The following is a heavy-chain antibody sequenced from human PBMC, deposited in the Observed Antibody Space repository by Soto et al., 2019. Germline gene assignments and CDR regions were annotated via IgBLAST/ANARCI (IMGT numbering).Heavy chain of an antibody. J-gene: IGHJ4*02. V-gene: IGHV3-30*03. CDR3: ASTGTYY. CDR2: ISYDGSNK. D-gene: IGHD1-1*01. Sequence: SLRLSCAASGFTFSSYGMHWVRQAPGKGLEWVAVISYDGSNKYYADSVKGRFTISRDNSKNTLYLQMNSLRAEDTAVYYCASTGTYYWGQGTLVTVSS. CDR1: GFTFSSYG.